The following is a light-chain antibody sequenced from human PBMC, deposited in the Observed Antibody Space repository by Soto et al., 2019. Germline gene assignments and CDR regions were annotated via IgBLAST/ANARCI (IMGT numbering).Light chain of an antibody. CDR1: QSVSSK. V-gene: IGKV3-15*01. J-gene: IGKJ5*01. Sequence: EIVMTQSPATLSVSPGERATLSCRASQSVSSKLAWYQQKPGQAPRLLIYGASTRDTGIPARFSGSGSGTEFALTISNLQSEDFAVYYCQQYNNWPPITFGQGTRLEIK. CDR2: GAS. CDR3: QQYNNWPPIT.